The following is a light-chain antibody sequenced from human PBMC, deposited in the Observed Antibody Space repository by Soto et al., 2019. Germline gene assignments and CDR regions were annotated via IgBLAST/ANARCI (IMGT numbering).Light chain of an antibody. CDR1: HDISNS. V-gene: IGKV1-33*01. J-gene: IGKJ4*01. CDR2: DAS. Sequence: DIQMTQSPSSLSTSIGDRVTITCQASHDISNSLNWYQQKPGKAPKLLIYDASNSEAGVPSRFSGSGSGTDFTFTISSLQHDDVATYYCQQFENMPLTFGGGTKVDIK. CDR3: QQFENMPLT.